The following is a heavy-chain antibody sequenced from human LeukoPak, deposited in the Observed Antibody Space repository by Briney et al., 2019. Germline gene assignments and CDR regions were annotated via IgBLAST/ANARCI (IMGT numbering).Heavy chain of an antibody. D-gene: IGHD3-22*01. CDR3: ARASSGYYFDY. CDR1: SGSISSSNYF. V-gene: IGHV4-39*07. J-gene: IGHJ4*02. CDR2: IYYSGST. Sequence: SETLSLTCTVSSGSISSSNYFWGWIRQPPGKGLEWIGSIYYSGSTYYNPSLKSRVTISVDTSKNQFSLKLISVTAADTAVYYCARASSGYYFDYWGQGTLVTVSS.